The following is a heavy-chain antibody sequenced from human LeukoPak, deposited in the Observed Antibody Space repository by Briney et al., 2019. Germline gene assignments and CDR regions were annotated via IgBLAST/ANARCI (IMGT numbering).Heavy chain of an antibody. Sequence: GGSLRLSCAASGFSCSSYAMSWVRQAPGKGLEWVSTITSGGGTTYYAGSVKGRFTISRDNSKNTLYLQMNSLRAEDTAVYYCARDPPRAAWVFDYWGQGTLVSVSS. D-gene: IGHD6-25*01. J-gene: IGHJ4*02. CDR3: ARDPPRAAWVFDY. V-gene: IGHV3-23*01. CDR2: ITSGGGTT. CDR1: GFSCSSYA.